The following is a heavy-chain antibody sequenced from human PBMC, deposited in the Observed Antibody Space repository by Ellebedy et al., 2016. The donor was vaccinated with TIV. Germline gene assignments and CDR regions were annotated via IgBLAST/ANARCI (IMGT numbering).Heavy chain of an antibody. D-gene: IGHD6-13*01. CDR1: GFTFSSYS. CDR2: ISSSSSTI. V-gene: IGHV3-48*01. J-gene: IGHJ5*02. CDR3: VKGGWGSICDH. Sequence: GESLKISXAASGFTFSSYSMNWVRQAPGKGLEWVSYISSSSSTIYYAGSVKGRFTISRDNSKNTLYVQMNSLRVEDTAVYYCVKGGWGSICDHWGQGALVTVSS.